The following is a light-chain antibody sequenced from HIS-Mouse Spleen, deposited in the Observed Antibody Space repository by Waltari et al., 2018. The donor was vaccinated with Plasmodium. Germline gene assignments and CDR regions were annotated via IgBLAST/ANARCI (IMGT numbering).Light chain of an antibody. CDR3: QQYNNWSFT. Sequence: EIVMTQSTATLSVAPGERAAISCSASQSVSSNLAWYQQKPGQAPRLLIYGASTRATGIPASFSGSGSGTEFTLTISSLQSEDFAVYYCQQYNNWSFTFGPGTKVDIK. CDR2: GAS. J-gene: IGKJ3*01. V-gene: IGKV3-15*01. CDR1: QSVSSN.